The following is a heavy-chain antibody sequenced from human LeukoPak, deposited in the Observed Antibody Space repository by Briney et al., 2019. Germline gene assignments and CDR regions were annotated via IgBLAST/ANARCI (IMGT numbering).Heavy chain of an antibody. CDR1: GYTLTELS. V-gene: IGHV1-24*01. CDR3: ATVVPAADAWYFDY. Sequence: GASVKVSCKVSGYTLTELSMHWVRQAPGKGPEWMGGFDPEDGETIYAQKFQGRVTMTEDTSTDTAYMELSSLRSEDTAVYYCATVVPAADAWYFDYWGQGTLVTVSS. CDR2: FDPEDGET. J-gene: IGHJ4*02. D-gene: IGHD2-2*01.